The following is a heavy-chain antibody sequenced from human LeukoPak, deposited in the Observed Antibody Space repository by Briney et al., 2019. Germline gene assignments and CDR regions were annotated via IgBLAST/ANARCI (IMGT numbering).Heavy chain of an antibody. Sequence: ASVKVSFKASGYTFTSYYMHWVGQAPGQGLEWMGLINPSGGSTSYAQKFQGRVTMTRDTSTSTVYMELSSLRSDDTAVYYCARVNYYGSGSYPFWGQGTLVTVSS. CDR1: GYTFTSYY. J-gene: IGHJ4*02. D-gene: IGHD3-10*01. CDR2: INPSGGST. CDR3: ARVNYYGSGSYPF. V-gene: IGHV1-46*01.